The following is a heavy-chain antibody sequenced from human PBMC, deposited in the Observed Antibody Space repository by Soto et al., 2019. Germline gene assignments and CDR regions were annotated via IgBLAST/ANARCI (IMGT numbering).Heavy chain of an antibody. V-gene: IGHV1-2*04. CDR2: INPNRGGT. J-gene: IGHJ4*02. CDR3: ARSRVTTPRSQAQTASYYFAY. D-gene: IGHD3-10*01. Sequence: ASVKVSCKASGYTFTGYYMHWVRQAPGQGLEWMGWINPNRGGTNYAQMFQGWVTMTRDKSISTAYMEMSRLRSDDTAVYYWARSRVTTPRSQAQTASYYFAYWGRGTLVTVSS. CDR1: GYTFTGYY.